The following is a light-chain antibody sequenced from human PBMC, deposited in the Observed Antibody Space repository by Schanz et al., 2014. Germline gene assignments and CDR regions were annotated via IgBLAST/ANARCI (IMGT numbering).Light chain of an antibody. J-gene: IGLJ1*01. V-gene: IGLV2-14*01. Sequence: QSVLTQPASVSGSPGQSITLSCTGTSSDVGGTNYVSWYQQHPGKVPKLMIYDVSNRPSGVSNRFSGSKSGNTASLTISGLQAEDEADYYCSSYADSSTLFGPGTKLTVL. CDR2: DVS. CDR3: SSYADSSTL. CDR1: SSDVGGTNY.